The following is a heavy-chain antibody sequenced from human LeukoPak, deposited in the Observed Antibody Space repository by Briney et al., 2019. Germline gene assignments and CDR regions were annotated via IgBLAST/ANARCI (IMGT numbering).Heavy chain of an antibody. Sequence: QPGGSLRLSCAASGFTFSSYAMHWVRRAPGKGLEWVAVISYDGSNKYYADSVKGRFTISRDNSKNTLYLQMNSLRAEDTAVYYCARVLHIAAADPFDYWGQGTLVTVSS. V-gene: IGHV3-30*04. J-gene: IGHJ4*02. D-gene: IGHD6-13*01. CDR3: ARVLHIAAADPFDY. CDR2: ISYDGSNK. CDR1: GFTFSSYA.